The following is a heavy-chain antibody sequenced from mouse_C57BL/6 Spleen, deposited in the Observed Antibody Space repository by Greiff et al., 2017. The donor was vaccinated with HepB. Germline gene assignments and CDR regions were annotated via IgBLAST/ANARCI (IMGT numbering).Heavy chain of an antibody. Sequence: VKLQQSGAELVKPGASVKISCKASGYAFSSYWMNWVKQRPGKGLEWIGQIYPGDGDTNYNGKFKGKATLTADKSSSTAYLQLSSLTSEDSAVYFCASSETAQASYAMDYWGQGTSVTVSS. D-gene: IGHD3-2*02. CDR2: IYPGDGDT. CDR3: ASSETAQASYAMDY. J-gene: IGHJ4*01. V-gene: IGHV1-80*01. CDR1: GYAFSSYW.